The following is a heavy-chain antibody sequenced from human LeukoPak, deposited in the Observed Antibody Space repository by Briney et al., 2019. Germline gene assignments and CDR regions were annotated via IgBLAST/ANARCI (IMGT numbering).Heavy chain of an antibody. CDR2: ISGSGGST. J-gene: IGHJ4*02. D-gene: IGHD6-13*01. CDR1: GFTFSSYA. V-gene: IGHV3-23*01. Sequence: GGSLRLSCAAPGFTFSSYAMSWVRQAPGKGLEWVSAISGSGGSTYYADSVKGRFTISRDNSKNTLYLQMNSLRAEDTAVYYCAKDPPSSSSSWYGYWGQGTLVTVSS. CDR3: AKDPPSSSSSWYGY.